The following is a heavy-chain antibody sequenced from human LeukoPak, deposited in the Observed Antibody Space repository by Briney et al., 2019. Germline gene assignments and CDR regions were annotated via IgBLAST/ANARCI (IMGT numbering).Heavy chain of an antibody. J-gene: IGHJ6*02. V-gene: IGHV4-59*01. CDR2: VYYTGST. CDR3: ARDQDRGSYYGMDV. D-gene: IGHD3-16*01. CDR1: GGSISSYY. Sequence: SETLSLTCTVSGGSISSYYWSWIRQPPGKGLEWIGYVYYTGSTNYNPSLKSRVTMSVDTSKSQFSLKLSSVTTADTAVYYCARDQDRGSYYGMDVWGQGTTATVSS.